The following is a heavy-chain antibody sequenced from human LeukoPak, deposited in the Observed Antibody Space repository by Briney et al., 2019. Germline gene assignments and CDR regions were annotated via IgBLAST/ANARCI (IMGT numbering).Heavy chain of an antibody. J-gene: IGHJ6*02. CDR1: GFTFSSYW. D-gene: IGHD3-3*01. V-gene: IGHV3-74*01. Sequence: GGSLRLSCAASGFTFSSYWMHWVRQAPGKGLVWVSRINSDGSSTSYADSVKGRFTISRDNAKNTLYLQMNSLRAEDTAVYYCARGDSYYDFWLYYYGMDVWGQGTTVTVSS. CDR2: INSDGSST. CDR3: ARGDSYYDFWLYYYGMDV.